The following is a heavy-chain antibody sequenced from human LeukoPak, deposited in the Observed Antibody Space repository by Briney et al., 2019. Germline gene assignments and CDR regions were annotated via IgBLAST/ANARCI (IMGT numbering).Heavy chain of an antibody. V-gene: IGHV4-34*01. D-gene: IGHD1-26*01. CDR3: ARGRGAGSGSYIY. Sequence: PSETLSLTCAVYGGSFSGYYWSWIRQPPGKGLEWSGEINHSGSTNYNTTLKSRVTISVDTSKNQFSLKLSSVTAADTAVYYCARGRGAGSGSYIYWGQGTLVTVSS. J-gene: IGHJ4*02. CDR1: GGSFSGYY. CDR2: INHSGST.